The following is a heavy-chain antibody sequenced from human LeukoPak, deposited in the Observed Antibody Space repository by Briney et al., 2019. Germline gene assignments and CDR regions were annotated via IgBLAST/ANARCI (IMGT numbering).Heavy chain of an antibody. J-gene: IGHJ4*02. V-gene: IGHV3-48*01. D-gene: IGHD1-1*01. CDR2: IGIDSGNT. CDR1: GFPFIEYS. Sequence: GGSLRLSRTASGFPFIEYSMNWVRQAPGKGLEWISYIGIDSGNTKYADSVRGRFTISADKAKNSLYLQMNSLRVEDTAVYYCARDHNYAFDNWAREPWSPSPQ. CDR3: ARDHNYAFDN.